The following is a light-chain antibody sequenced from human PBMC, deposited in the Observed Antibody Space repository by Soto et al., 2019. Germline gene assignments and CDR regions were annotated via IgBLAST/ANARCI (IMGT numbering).Light chain of an antibody. CDR2: EVS. V-gene: IGLV2-8*01. CDR1: SSDVGGYNY. J-gene: IGLJ1*01. Sequence: SALTQLPSASGSPGQSVTITCTGTSSDVGGYNYVSWYQQHPGKAPKLMIYEVSKRPSGVPDRFSGSKSGNTASLTVSGLQAEDEDDYYCSSYEGSNNYVFGTGTKVTVL. CDR3: SSYEGSNNYV.